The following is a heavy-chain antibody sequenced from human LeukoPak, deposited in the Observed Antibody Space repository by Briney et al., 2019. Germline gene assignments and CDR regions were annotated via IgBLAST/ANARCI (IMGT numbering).Heavy chain of an antibody. J-gene: IGHJ4*02. Sequence: SETLSLTCAVYGGSFSGYYWSWIRQPPGKGLEWIGEINHSESANYNPSLKSRVTISVDTSKNQFSLKLSSVTAADTAVYYCARVSYYYDSSGYPLDYWGQGTLVTDSS. CDR1: GGSFSGYY. CDR3: ARVSYYYDSSGYPLDY. V-gene: IGHV4-34*01. D-gene: IGHD3-22*01. CDR2: INHSESA.